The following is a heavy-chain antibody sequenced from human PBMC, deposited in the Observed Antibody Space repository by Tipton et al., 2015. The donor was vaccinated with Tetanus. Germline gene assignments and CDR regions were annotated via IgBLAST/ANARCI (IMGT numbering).Heavy chain of an antibody. Sequence: SLRLSCEGSGFTFSSYSMNWVRQAPGKGLEWISYIGSFSRTINYADSVRGRFTTFRDNAKSSLYLQMSRLRAEDTAVYYCVTVNFPNYYHYGMDVWGQGTTVTVSS. V-gene: IGHV3-48*01. CDR3: VTVNFPNYYHYGMDV. J-gene: IGHJ6*02. CDR2: IGSFSRTI. CDR1: GFTFSSYS. D-gene: IGHD1-1*01.